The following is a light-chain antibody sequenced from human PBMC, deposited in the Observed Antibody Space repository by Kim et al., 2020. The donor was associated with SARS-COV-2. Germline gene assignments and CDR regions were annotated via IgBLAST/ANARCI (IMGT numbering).Light chain of an antibody. V-gene: IGLV2-14*01. J-gene: IGLJ3*02. Sequence: QSALTQPASVSGSPGQSSTISCTGTSSDVGGYIHVSWYQQHPGKAPKLIIYDVSKRPSGASDRFSGSKSANTASLTISGLQAEDEAEYYCASFTSRTTWVFGGGTQLTVL. CDR2: DVS. CDR3: ASFTSRTTWV. CDR1: SSDVGGYIH.